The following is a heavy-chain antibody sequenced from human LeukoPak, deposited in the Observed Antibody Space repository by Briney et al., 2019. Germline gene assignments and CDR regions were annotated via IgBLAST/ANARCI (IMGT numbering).Heavy chain of an antibody. D-gene: IGHD3-16*01. CDR1: VLTFSNYW. V-gene: IGHV3-7*03. J-gene: IGHJ4*02. CDR3: ARDGFGTGSN. CDR2: IKQDGSEK. Sequence: GGSLRLSCAASVLTFSNYWMDWVRQAPWKGREWVANIKQDGSEKNYVDSVKGRFIISRDNAKNSLYLQMNTLRADDTAVYYCARDGFGTGSNWGQGTLVTVSS.